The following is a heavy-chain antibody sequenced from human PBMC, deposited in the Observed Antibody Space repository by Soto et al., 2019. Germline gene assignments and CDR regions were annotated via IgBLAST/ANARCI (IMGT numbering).Heavy chain of an antibody. Sequence: EVQLLESGGGLVQPGGSLRLSCAASGFTFSSDTMSWVRQAPGKGLEWVSAISKTGDSTHYADSVKGRFTISRDTSTNTLYLKMTSLRAEDTAVYYCAKSDGCGWFYYFQHWGQGTLVTVSS. V-gene: IGHV3-23*01. CDR3: AKSDGCGWFYYFQH. CDR1: GFTFSSDT. J-gene: IGHJ1*01. D-gene: IGHD6-19*01. CDR2: ISKTGDST.